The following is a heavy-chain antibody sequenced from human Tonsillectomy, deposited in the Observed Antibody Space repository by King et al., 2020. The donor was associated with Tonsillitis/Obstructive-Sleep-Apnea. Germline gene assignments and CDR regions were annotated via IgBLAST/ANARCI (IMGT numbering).Heavy chain of an antibody. CDR2: INPYSGVT. Sequence: VQLVESGAEVEKPGASVKVSCKASGYTFIDYYMHWVRQAPGQGLEWMGWINPYSGVTNYAQKFQGRVTMTRDTSISTAYMELSSLRSDDTAVYYCARLRGSSSLGRWFDPWGQGTRVTVSS. V-gene: IGHV1-2*02. D-gene: IGHD6-6*01. J-gene: IGHJ5*02. CDR3: ARLRGSSSLGRWFDP. CDR1: GYTFIDYY.